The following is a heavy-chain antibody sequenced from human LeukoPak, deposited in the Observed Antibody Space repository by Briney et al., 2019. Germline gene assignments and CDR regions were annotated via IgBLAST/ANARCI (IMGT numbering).Heavy chain of an antibody. V-gene: IGHV1-18*01. CDR1: GGTFSSYA. D-gene: IGHD3-22*01. Sequence: ASVKVSCKASGGTFSSYAISWVRQAPGQGLEWMGWISAYNGNTNYAQKLQGRVTMTTDTSTSTAYMELRSLRSDDTAVYYCARDPHSSGYRLGDWGQGTLVTVSS. CDR3: ARDPHSSGYRLGD. CDR2: ISAYNGNT. J-gene: IGHJ4*02.